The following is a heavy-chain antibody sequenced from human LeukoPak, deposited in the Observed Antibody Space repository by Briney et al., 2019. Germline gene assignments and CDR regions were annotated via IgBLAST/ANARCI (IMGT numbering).Heavy chain of an antibody. Sequence: TSETLSLTCTVSGGSISSGDYYWSWIRQPPGKGLEWIGYIYYSGSTYYNPSLKSRVTISIQTSKNQFSLKLTSVTAADTAVYYCAGDYGDLLTGIRFDTWGQGTLVTVSS. J-gene: IGHJ5*02. CDR2: IYYSGST. V-gene: IGHV4-30-4*01. D-gene: IGHD4-17*01. CDR3: AGDYGDLLTGIRFDT. CDR1: GGSISSGDYY.